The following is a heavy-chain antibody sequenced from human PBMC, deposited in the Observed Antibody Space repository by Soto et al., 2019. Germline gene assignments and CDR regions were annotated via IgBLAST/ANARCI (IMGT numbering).Heavy chain of an antibody. J-gene: IGHJ4*02. CDR2: IYYSGST. V-gene: IGHV4-31*03. CDR3: ARGEGYCGGDCYYKYYFDY. Sequence: SETLSLTCTVSGGSISSGGYYWSWIRQHPGKGLEWIGYIYYSGSTYYNPSLKSRITISVDTSKNQFSLKLSSVTAADTAVYYCARGEGYCGGDCYYKYYFDYWGQGTLVTVSS. D-gene: IGHD2-21*02. CDR1: GGSISSGGYY.